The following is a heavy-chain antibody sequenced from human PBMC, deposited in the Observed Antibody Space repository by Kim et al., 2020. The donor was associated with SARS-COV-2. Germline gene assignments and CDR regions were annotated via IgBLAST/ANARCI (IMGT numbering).Heavy chain of an antibody. CDR3: ARARYSGYDYDNPYYFDY. V-gene: IGHV4-39*01. J-gene: IGHJ4*02. Sequence: NSRVTISVDTSKNQFSLKLSSVTAADTAVYYCARARYSGYDYDNPYYFDYWGQGTLVTVSS. D-gene: IGHD5-12*01.